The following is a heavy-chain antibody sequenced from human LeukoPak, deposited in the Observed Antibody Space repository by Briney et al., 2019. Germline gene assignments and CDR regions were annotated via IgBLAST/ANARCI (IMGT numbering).Heavy chain of an antibody. V-gene: IGHV4-34*01. Sequence: SETLSLTCAVYGGSFSGYYWSWIRQPPGKGLEWIGEINHSGSTNYNPSLKSRVTISVDTSKNQFSLKLSSVTAADTAVYYCARHPGVGAPRWFDPWGQGTLVTVSS. CDR3: ARHPGVGAPRWFDP. CDR1: GGSFSGYY. D-gene: IGHD1-26*01. CDR2: INHSGST. J-gene: IGHJ5*02.